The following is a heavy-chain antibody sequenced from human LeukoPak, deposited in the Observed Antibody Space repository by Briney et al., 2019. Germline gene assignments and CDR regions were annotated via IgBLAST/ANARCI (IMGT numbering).Heavy chain of an antibody. V-gene: IGHV3-7*01. CDR3: ASGTAGQTDLFY. CDR2: TKKDGSDQ. CDR1: GFTFSGYV. Sequence: GGSLRLSCAASGFTFSGYVMTWVRQPPGKGLEWVAYTKKDGSDQYYVDSVRGRFTISRDNAKNSLYLQMNSLRGDDTAIYYCASGTAGQTDLFYWGQGILVTVSS. D-gene: IGHD3-9*01. J-gene: IGHJ4*01.